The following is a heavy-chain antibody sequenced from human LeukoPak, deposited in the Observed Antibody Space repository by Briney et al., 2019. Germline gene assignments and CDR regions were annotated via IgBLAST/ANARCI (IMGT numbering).Heavy chain of an antibody. D-gene: IGHD1-26*01. Sequence: GGSLRLSCAASGFTFSSYWMSWVRQAPGKGLEWVSAISGSGGSTYYADSVKGRFTISRDNAENSLYLQMNSLRVEDTAVYYCAARSSGNPYFWGQGTLVTVSS. CDR2: ISGSGGST. CDR3: AARSSGNPYF. V-gene: IGHV3-23*01. CDR1: GFTFSSYW. J-gene: IGHJ4*02.